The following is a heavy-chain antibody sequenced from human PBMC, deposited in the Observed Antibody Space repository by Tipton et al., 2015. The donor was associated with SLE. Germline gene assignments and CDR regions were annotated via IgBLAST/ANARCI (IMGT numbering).Heavy chain of an antibody. V-gene: IGHV1-69*09. Sequence: QVQLVQSGAEVKKPGSSMKVSCKTSGGPFSNFATSWVRQAPGKGLEWMGRIVPVFPLTNYAPKFQGRITITADKSTSTAYMELSSLKSDDTAVYYCARPGVEGASTHELDYWGQGPLVTVSS. D-gene: IGHD2/OR15-2a*01. CDR2: IVPVFPLT. J-gene: IGHJ4*02. CDR1: GGPFSNFA. CDR3: ARPGVEGASTHELDY.